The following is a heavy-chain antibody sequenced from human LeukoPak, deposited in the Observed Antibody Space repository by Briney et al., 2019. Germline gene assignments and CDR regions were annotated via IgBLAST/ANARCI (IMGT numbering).Heavy chain of an antibody. D-gene: IGHD3-10*01. CDR2: ISAYNGNT. V-gene: IGHV1-18*01. CDR1: GYTFISYG. J-gene: IGHJ4*02. Sequence: ASVKVSCKASGYTFISYGISWVRQAPGQGLEWMGWISAYNGNTNYAQKLQGRVTMTTDTSTSTAYMELRSLRSDDTAVYYCARGCRSYYGSGSCLSYWGQGTLVTVSS. CDR3: ARGCRSYYGSGSCLSY.